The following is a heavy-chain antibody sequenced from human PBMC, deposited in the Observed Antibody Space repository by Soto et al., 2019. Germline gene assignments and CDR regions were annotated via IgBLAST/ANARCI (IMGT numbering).Heavy chain of an antibody. J-gene: IGHJ6*02. Sequence: PSETLSLTCAVSGGSISSSNWWSWVRQPPGKGLEWIGEIYHSGSTNYNPSLKSRVTISVDKSKNQFSLKLSSVTAADTAVYYCARATTGTTPTPAGPYYGMDVWGQGTTVTVSS. V-gene: IGHV4-4*02. CDR3: ARATTGTTPTPAGPYYGMDV. CDR1: GGSISSSNW. D-gene: IGHD1-1*01. CDR2: IYHSGST.